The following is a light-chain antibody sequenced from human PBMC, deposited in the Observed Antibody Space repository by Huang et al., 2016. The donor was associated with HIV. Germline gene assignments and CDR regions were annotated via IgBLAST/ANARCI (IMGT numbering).Light chain of an antibody. Sequence: AIQMTQSPASLSASVGDRVTITCRASQDIGNDLGWYQQRLGKAPKLLVSTASHLQSGVPSRFTGSGSGTHFTLTISGLQPEDFVTYYCLQDYTYPWT. V-gene: IGKV1-6*01. J-gene: IGKJ1*01. CDR3: LQDYTYPWT. CDR2: TAS. CDR1: QDIGND.